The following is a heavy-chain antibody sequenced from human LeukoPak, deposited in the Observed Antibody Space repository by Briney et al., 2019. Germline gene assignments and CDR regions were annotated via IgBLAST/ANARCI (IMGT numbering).Heavy chain of an antibody. Sequence: GGSLRLSCAASGFTFSNALMTWVRQAPGKGLEWVGRIKSKTDGWTIDYAAPVKGRFTISRDDSENTLYLQMNSLKTEDTAVYYCTTPAWYYDNSGHYAYWGQGTLVTVSS. D-gene: IGHD3-22*01. CDR3: TTPAWYYDNSGHYAY. CDR2: IKSKTDGWTI. V-gene: IGHV3-15*01. CDR1: GFTFSNAL. J-gene: IGHJ4*02.